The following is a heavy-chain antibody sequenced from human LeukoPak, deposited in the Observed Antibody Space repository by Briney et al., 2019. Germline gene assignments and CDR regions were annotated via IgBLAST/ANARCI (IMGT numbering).Heavy chain of an antibody. Sequence: GGSLRLSCAASNFFFSNFAMSWVRHAPGKGLEWVSGISDSGDSTYYGDSVKGRFTISRDNSRNALYLQMSGLRAEDTAVYYCAREGGSLFDYWGQGTLVTVSS. V-gene: IGHV3-23*01. D-gene: IGHD1-26*01. CDR2: ISDSGDST. J-gene: IGHJ4*02. CDR1: NFFFSNFA. CDR3: AREGGSLFDY.